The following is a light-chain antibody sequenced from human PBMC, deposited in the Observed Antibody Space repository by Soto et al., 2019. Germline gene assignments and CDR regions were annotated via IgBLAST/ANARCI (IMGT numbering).Light chain of an antibody. CDR2: LAS. V-gene: IGKV2-28*01. CDR1: QSLLLNNGYSY. J-gene: IGKJ4*01. Sequence: DIVMTQSPLSLPVTPGEPASISCRSRQSLLLNNGYSYLDWYVQKPGQSPQLLIYLASTRASGVPCRFRGRGSGTDFTLKISRVEAEDVGVYYCMQALQAPLTFGGGTKVEI. CDR3: MQALQAPLT.